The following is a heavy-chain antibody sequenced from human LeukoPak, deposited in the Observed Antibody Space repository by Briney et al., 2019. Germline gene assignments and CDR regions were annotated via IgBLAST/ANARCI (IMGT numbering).Heavy chain of an antibody. CDR3: TTDLVRVRTDY. Sequence: GGSLRLSCAASGFTFSSYGMHWVRQAPGKGLEWVGRIKSKTDGGTTDYAAPVKGRFTISRDDSKNTLYLQMNSLKTEDTAVYYCTTDLVRVRTDYWGQGTLVTVSS. CDR1: GFTFSSYG. D-gene: IGHD2-8*02. J-gene: IGHJ4*02. CDR2: IKSKTDGGTT. V-gene: IGHV3-15*01.